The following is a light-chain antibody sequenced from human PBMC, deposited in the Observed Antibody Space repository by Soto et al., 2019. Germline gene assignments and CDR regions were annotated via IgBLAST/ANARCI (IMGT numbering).Light chain of an antibody. V-gene: IGKV1-33*01. CDR1: QGINNF. CDR3: QQYHSLPLT. CDR2: VAS. Sequence: DIQMIQSPSSLSASVGDRVTITCQATQGINNFLNWYQQKPGKAPKLLIYVASNVETGVPSRFSGSGSGTDFTFTISSLQAEDIATYYCQQYHSLPLTFGRGTKVEIK. J-gene: IGKJ4*01.